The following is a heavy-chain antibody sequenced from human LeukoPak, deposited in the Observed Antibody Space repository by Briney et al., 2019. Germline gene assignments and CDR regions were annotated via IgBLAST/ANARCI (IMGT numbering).Heavy chain of an antibody. D-gene: IGHD3-22*01. CDR2: IYYSGST. J-gene: IGHJ5*02. CDR1: GGSLSHFY. V-gene: IGHV4-59*08. CDR3: ASQPRGLYDDWFDP. Sequence: PWETLSLTCTVPGGSLSHFYWSWIRQPPGKGLEWIGYIYYSGSTNYNPSLKSRVTISVDTSKNQFSLKLSSVTAADTAVYYCASQPRGLYDDWFDPWGQGTLVTVSS.